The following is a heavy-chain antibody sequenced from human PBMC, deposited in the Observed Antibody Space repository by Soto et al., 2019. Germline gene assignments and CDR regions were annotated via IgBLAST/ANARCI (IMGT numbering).Heavy chain of an antibody. V-gene: IGHV3-7*01. CDR1: GFTFGSYW. J-gene: IGHJ4*01. CDR3: ARDLGFGSGASGNPFLDY. D-gene: IGHD3-10*01. Sequence: EVQLVESGGGLVQPGGSLRLSCAASGFTFGSYWMSWVRQAPGKGLEWLATIKMDASEKKYVDSVKGRFTMSRDNAKNLLYLEIDSLRGEDPAGFYCARDLGFGSGASGNPFLDYRGHGTLVTVSS. CDR2: IKMDASEK.